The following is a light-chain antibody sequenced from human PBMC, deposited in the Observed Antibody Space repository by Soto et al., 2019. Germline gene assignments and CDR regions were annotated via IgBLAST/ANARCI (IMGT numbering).Light chain of an antibody. CDR3: QQYGNSRWT. CDR2: GAS. Sequence: EVVLTQSPGTLSLFPGERATLSCRASQSVSSSYLAWYQQKPGQAPRLLIFGASSRATGIPDRFSGSGSGTDFILTISRLEPDDFAVYYCQQYGNSRWTFGQGTKVEIK. CDR1: QSVSSSY. J-gene: IGKJ1*01. V-gene: IGKV3-20*01.